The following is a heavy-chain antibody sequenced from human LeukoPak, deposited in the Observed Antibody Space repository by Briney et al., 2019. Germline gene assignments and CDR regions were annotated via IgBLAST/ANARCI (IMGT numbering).Heavy chain of an antibody. J-gene: IGHJ3*02. CDR1: GGSISSNNG. Sequence: PSETLSLTCTVSGGSISSNNGWTWVRQPPGKGLEWIGEIYHSGTTNYNPSLKRRVTISVDKSRNRFSLKLNSVTAADTAVYYCARRRYEYVWGTYRYNSLTGAFDIWGQGTMVTVSS. CDR2: IYHSGTT. V-gene: IGHV4-4*02. CDR3: ARRRYEYVWGTYRYNSLTGAFDI. D-gene: IGHD3-16*02.